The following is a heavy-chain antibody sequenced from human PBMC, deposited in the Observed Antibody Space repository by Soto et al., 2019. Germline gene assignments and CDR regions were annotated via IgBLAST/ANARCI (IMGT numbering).Heavy chain of an antibody. CDR2: MSHDGAKK. Sequence: GGSLRLSCAASGFTLSSYDMHRVRQAPGKGLEWVAVMSHDGAKKSYTDSVKGRFTISRDNSNTLSLQMNSLRAEDTAVYFCAKDRRRGGYCSSASCYADSSVGYFFDHWGQGTVVTVSS. D-gene: IGHD2-2*01. V-gene: IGHV3-30*18. CDR3: AKDRRRGGYCSSASCYADSSVGYFFDH. J-gene: IGHJ4*02. CDR1: GFTLSSYD.